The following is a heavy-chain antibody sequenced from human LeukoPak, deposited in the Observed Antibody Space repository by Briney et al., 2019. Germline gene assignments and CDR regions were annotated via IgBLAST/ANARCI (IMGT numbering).Heavy chain of an antibody. Sequence: PGGSLRLSCAASGFTFSNYAMNWVRQAPEKGLEWVSTISGSGSNTYYADSVKGRFTISRDNSKNTLYLQMNSLRAEDTAVYYCAKVGTHIVGTTLYYYRMDVWGQGTTVTVSS. D-gene: IGHD5-12*01. CDR2: ISGSGSNT. CDR1: GFTFSNYA. V-gene: IGHV3-23*01. J-gene: IGHJ6*02. CDR3: AKVGTHIVGTTLYYYRMDV.